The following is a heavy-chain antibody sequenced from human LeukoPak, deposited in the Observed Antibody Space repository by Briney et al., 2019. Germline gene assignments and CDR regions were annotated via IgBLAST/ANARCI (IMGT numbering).Heavy chain of an antibody. J-gene: IGHJ4*02. CDR3: SRQIRATTDYFDY. D-gene: IGHD5-12*01. V-gene: IGHV3-49*04. Sequence: QPGRSLRISCTASGFTFGVYAMNCVRQAPGKGLVWVGVIRSKTYGGTTAYAASVRGRFTISRDDSKNIAYLQMKSLKTEDTGVYYCSRQIRATTDYFDYWGQGTLVTVSS. CDR2: IRSKTYGGTT. CDR1: GFTFGVYA.